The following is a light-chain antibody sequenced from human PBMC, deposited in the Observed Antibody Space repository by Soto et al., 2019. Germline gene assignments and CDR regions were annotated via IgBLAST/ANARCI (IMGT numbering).Light chain of an antibody. CDR2: AAS. Sequence: EMVLAQSPGTLSLSPGGRATLSCRASQSVSASYLAWYQQKPGQAPRLLINAASSRATGIPDRFSGSGSGTDFTLTISRLEPEDFAVYYCQQYGSSSWTFGQGTKVDIK. V-gene: IGKV3-20*01. CDR1: QSVSASY. J-gene: IGKJ1*01. CDR3: QQYGSSSWT.